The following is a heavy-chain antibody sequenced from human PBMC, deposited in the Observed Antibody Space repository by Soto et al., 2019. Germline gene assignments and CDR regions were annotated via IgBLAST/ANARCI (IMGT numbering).Heavy chain of an antibody. V-gene: IGHV1-69*13. CDR1: GGTFSSYA. J-gene: IGHJ6*02. CDR2: IIPIFGTA. CDR3: ARRITMVRGAYYYYYGMDV. Sequence: SVKVSCKASGGTFSSYAISWVRQAPGQGLEWMGGIIPIFGTANYAQKFQGRVTITADESTSTAYMELSSLRSEDTAVYYCARRITMVRGAYYYYYGMDVWGQGTTVTV. D-gene: IGHD3-10*01.